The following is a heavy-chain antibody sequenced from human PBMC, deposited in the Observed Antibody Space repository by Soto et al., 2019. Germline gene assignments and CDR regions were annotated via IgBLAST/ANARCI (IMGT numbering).Heavy chain of an antibody. CDR2: INSDGSTT. Sequence: EVQLVESGGGLVQPGGSLRLSCAASGFTFSTYWMHWVRQAPGKGLVWVSRINSDGSTTDYADSVRGRFTLSRDNAKNTLHLQMTSLRAEDTAVYYCARDHGYCSGGSCYVAVYWGQGTLVTVSS. V-gene: IGHV3-74*01. CDR3: ARDHGYCSGGSCYVAVY. J-gene: IGHJ4*02. CDR1: GFTFSTYW. D-gene: IGHD2-15*01.